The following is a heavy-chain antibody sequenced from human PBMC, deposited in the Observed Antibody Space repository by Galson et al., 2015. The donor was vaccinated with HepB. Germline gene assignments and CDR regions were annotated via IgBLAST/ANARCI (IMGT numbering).Heavy chain of an antibody. D-gene: IGHD6-13*01. CDR1: GFSLNNDRMG. Sequence: LVKPTQTLTLTCTVSGFSLNNDRMGVSWIRQPPGKALEWLAHIFSSDEKSYTTSLKSRLTISKDTSKSQVVLTMTNMDPVDTATYYCARIVAAAPGNWYFDLWGRGTLVTVSS. CDR3: ARIVAAAPGNWYFDL. J-gene: IGHJ2*01. V-gene: IGHV2-26*01. CDR2: IFSSDEK.